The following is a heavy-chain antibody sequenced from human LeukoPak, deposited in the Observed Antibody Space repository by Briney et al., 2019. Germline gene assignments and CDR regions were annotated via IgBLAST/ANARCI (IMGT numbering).Heavy chain of an antibody. CDR2: ISAYNGNT. CDR3: ARTTVTTSDDAFDI. CDR1: GYTFTTYG. D-gene: IGHD4-17*01. Sequence: ASVKVSCKASGYTFTTYGISWVRQAPGQGLEWMGWISAYNGNTNYAQKLQGRDTMTTDTSTSTAYMELRSLRSDDTAVYYCARTTVTTSDDAFDIWGQGTMVTVSS. V-gene: IGHV1-18*01. J-gene: IGHJ3*02.